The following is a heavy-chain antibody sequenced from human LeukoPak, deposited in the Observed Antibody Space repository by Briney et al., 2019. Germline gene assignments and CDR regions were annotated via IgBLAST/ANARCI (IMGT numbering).Heavy chain of an antibody. Sequence: SETLSLTCTVSGGSISSDDYYWSWIRQPPGRGLEWIGFIYYSGSTYYKPSLKSRVTISMDTSKNQFSLRLSSVTAADTAVYYCARCPAPGWFDPWGQGTLVTVSS. J-gene: IGHJ5*02. CDR3: ARCPAPGWFDP. CDR1: GGSISSDDYY. V-gene: IGHV4-30-4*08. CDR2: IYYSGST. D-gene: IGHD2-2*01.